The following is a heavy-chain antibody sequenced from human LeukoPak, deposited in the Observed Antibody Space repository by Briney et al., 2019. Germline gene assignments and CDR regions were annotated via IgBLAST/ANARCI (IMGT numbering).Heavy chain of an antibody. V-gene: IGHV3-21*01. CDR2: ISRRSSYI. CDR1: GFTFSSYS. J-gene: IGHJ4*02. D-gene: IGHD1-14*01. Sequence: GGSLRPSCAASGFTFSSYSMNWVRQAPGKGLEWVSSISRRSSYIYYADSVKGRFTISRDNAKNSLYLLMNSLRAEDTAVYYCARDKGLTGLDYWGQGTLVTVSS. CDR3: ARDKGLTGLDY.